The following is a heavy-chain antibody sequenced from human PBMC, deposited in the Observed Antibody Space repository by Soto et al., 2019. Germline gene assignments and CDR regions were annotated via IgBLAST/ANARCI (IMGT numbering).Heavy chain of an antibody. D-gene: IGHD6-19*01. CDR1: GGSITRNNHY. V-gene: IGHV4-39*01. CDR3: SRLGSSGWYQGSYFDY. J-gene: IGHJ4*02. CDR2: ILYSGST. Sequence: SETLSLTCIVSGGSITRNNHYWGWIRQSPGKGLEWIGSILYSGSTNYNPSLKSRVTLSVETSKNQFSLKMSSVTAADTALYYCSRLGSSGWYQGSYFDYWGQGTLVTVSS.